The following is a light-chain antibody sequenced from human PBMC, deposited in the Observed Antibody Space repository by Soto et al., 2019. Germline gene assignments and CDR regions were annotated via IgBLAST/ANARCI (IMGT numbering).Light chain of an antibody. J-gene: IGLJ2*01. CDR3: SSYAGSNNLDVV. CDR1: SSNIGTYT. Sequence: QSVLTQPPSASGTPGQRVTISCSGTSSNIGTYTVNWYQQLPGTAPKLLIYTDYQRPSGVPDRFSGSKSGTSASLAINGLHSEDEADYYCSSYAGSNNLDVVFGGGTKLTVL. V-gene: IGLV1-44*01. CDR2: TDY.